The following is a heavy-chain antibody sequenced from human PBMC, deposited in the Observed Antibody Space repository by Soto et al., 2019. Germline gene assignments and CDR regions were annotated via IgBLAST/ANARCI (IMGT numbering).Heavy chain of an antibody. CDR2: IYPGDSDT. J-gene: IGHJ6*02. D-gene: IGHD3-10*01. Sequence: GESLKISCKGSGYSFTNYWIGWVRQMPGKGLESMGIIYPGDSDTRYSPSFQGQVTISADKSISTAYLQWSSLKASDTAMYYCAGGGVRGVITRTRDYYGMDVWGQGTTVTVSS. CDR3: AGGGVRGVITRTRDYYGMDV. V-gene: IGHV5-51*01. CDR1: GYSFTNYW.